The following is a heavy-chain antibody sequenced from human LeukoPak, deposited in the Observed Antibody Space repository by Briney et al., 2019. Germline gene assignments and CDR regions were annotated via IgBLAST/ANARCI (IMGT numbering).Heavy chain of an antibody. Sequence: SVKVSCKASGGTFSTYAISWVRQAPGQGLEWMGGIIPMFGTANYAQKFQGRVTMTRDTSTSTVYMELSSLRSEDTAVYYCARNPEGYCTNGVCPTYYYYGMDVWGQGTTVTVSS. V-gene: IGHV1-69*05. J-gene: IGHJ6*02. CDR3: ARNPEGYCTNGVCPTYYYYGMDV. CDR2: IIPMFGTA. CDR1: GGTFSTYA. D-gene: IGHD2-8*01.